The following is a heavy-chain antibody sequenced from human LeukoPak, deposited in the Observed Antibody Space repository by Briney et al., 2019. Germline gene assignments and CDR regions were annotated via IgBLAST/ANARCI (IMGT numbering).Heavy chain of an antibody. Sequence: SETLSLTCTVSGGSITSYYWSWIRQPAGKGLEWIGRIYTSGSTNYNPSLKSRVTISVDTSKNQFSLKLSSVTAADTAMYYCARGRVEMATIDFDYWGQGTLVTVSS. CDR2: IYTSGST. J-gene: IGHJ4*02. CDR1: GGSITSYY. V-gene: IGHV4-4*07. CDR3: ARGRVEMATIDFDY. D-gene: IGHD5-24*01.